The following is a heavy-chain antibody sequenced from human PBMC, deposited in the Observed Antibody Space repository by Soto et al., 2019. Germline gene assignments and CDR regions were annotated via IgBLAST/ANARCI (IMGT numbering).Heavy chain of an antibody. CDR2: IYHSGST. Sequence: PSETLSLTCAVSGGSISSSNWWSWVRQPPGKGLEWIGEIYHSGSTNYNPSLKSRVTISVDKSKNQFSLKLSSVTAADTAVCYCAGGYSYGYDYYYYGMDVWGQGTTVTVSS. V-gene: IGHV4-4*02. CDR3: AGGYSYGYDYYYYGMDV. D-gene: IGHD5-18*01. CDR1: GGSISSSNW. J-gene: IGHJ6*02.